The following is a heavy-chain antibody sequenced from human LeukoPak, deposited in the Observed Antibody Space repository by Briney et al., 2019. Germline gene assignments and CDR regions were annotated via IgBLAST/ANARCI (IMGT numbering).Heavy chain of an antibody. J-gene: IGHJ4*02. V-gene: IGHV3-74*01. Sequence: GGSLRPSCAASGFTFSTYWMQWVRQAPGKGLVWVSRINGDGSSTSYADSVKGRFTISRDNAKNTLYLQMNSLRAEDTAVYYCVGRGGYCSSTSCYETEQYFDYWGQGTLVTVSA. CDR1: GFTFSTYW. CDR2: INGDGSST. CDR3: VGRGGYCSSTSCYETEQYFDY. D-gene: IGHD2-2*01.